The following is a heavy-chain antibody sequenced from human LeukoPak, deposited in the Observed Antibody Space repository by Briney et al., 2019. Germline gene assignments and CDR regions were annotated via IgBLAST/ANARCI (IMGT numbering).Heavy chain of an antibody. V-gene: IGHV3-21*01. D-gene: IGHD3-9*01. CDR1: GFTFSSYS. J-gene: IGHJ5*02. CDR2: ISSSSSYI. CDR3: AREESAYYDILTGYSNWFDP. Sequence: GGSLRLSCAASGFTFSSYSMNWVRQAPGKGLEWVSSISSSSSYIYYADSVKGRFTISRDNAKNSLYLQMNGLRAEDTAVYYCAREESAYYDILTGYSNWFDPWGQGTLVTVSS.